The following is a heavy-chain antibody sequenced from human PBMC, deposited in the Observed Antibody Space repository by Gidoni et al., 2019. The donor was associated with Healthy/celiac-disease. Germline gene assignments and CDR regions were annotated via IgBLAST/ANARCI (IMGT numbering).Heavy chain of an antibody. Sequence: QVQLVQSGAEVKKPGASVKVSCKASGYTFTSYGISWVRQAPGQGLEWMGWISAYNGNTNYAQKLQGRVTMTTDTSTSTPYMELRSLGSDDTAVYYCARVRYSSSSSRYYYYYGMDVWGQGTTVTVSS. CDR3: ARVRYSSSSSRYYYYYGMDV. CDR1: GYTFTSYG. J-gene: IGHJ6*02. D-gene: IGHD6-6*01. CDR2: ISAYNGNT. V-gene: IGHV1-18*01.